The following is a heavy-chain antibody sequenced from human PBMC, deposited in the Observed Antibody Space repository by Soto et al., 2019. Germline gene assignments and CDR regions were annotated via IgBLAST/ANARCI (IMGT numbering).Heavy chain of an antibody. V-gene: IGHV1-58*01. J-gene: IGHJ3*02. CDR2: IVVGSGNT. Sequence: SVKVSCKASGFTFTSSAVQGVRQARGQRLEWIGWIVVGSGNTNYAQKFQERVTITRYMSTSTAYMELSSLRSEDTAVYYCAADTYYYDSSWYAFDIWGQGTMVTVSS. D-gene: IGHD3-22*01. CDR3: AADTYYYDSSWYAFDI. CDR1: GFTFTSSA.